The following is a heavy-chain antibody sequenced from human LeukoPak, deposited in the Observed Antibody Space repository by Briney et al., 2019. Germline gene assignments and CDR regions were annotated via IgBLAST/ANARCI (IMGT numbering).Heavy chain of an antibody. Sequence: GGSLRLSCAASGFTFSSYSMNWVRQAPGKGLEWVSYINTGGTNIYYADSVKGRFTVSRDNAKNSLYLQINSLRAEDTAVYSCARDRHGGAFDYWGQGTLVTVSS. CDR2: INTGGTNI. CDR3: ARDRHGGAFDY. D-gene: IGHD3-16*01. V-gene: IGHV3-48*04. CDR1: GFTFSSYS. J-gene: IGHJ4*02.